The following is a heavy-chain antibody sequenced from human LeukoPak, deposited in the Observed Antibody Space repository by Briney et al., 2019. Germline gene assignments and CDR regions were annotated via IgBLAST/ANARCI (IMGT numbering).Heavy chain of an antibody. D-gene: IGHD6-13*01. CDR1: GGSFSGYY. Sequence: SETLSLTCAVYGGSFSGYYWSWIRQPPGKGLEWIGEINHSGSTNYNPSLKSRVTISVDTSKNQFSLKLSSVTAADTAVYYCARDTLPAAGHFDYWGQGTLVTVSS. CDR3: ARDTLPAAGHFDY. J-gene: IGHJ4*02. CDR2: INHSGST. V-gene: IGHV4-34*01.